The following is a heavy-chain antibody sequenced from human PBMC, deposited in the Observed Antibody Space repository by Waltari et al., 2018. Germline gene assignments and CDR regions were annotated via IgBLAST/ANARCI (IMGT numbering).Heavy chain of an antibody. J-gene: IGHJ5*02. CDR1: GGSISSGAYS. D-gene: IGHD3-10*01. CDR2: IYHSGSP. CDR3: ARVAMVRGVIGGRFDP. Sequence: QLQLQESGSGLVKPSQTLSLTCAVSGGSISSGAYSWSWIRQSPGKGLEWIGYIYHSGSPYNNPSLKSRVTISVDRSKNQFSLKLKSVTAADTAVYYCARVAMVRGVIGGRFDPWGQGTLVTVSS. V-gene: IGHV4-30-2*06.